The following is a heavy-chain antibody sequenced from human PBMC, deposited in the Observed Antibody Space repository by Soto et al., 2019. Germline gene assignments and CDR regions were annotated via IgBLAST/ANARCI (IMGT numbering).Heavy chain of an antibody. CDR2: ISSSSSTI. CDR3: ARDSPQIDY. Sequence: PGGSLRLSCAASGLTFSSYSMNWIRQAPGKGLEWVSYISSSSSTIYYADSVKVRFTISRDNTKNSLYLQMNSLRAEDTAVYYCARDSPQIDYWGQGTLVTVAS. V-gene: IGHV3-48*01. J-gene: IGHJ4*02. CDR1: GLTFSSYS.